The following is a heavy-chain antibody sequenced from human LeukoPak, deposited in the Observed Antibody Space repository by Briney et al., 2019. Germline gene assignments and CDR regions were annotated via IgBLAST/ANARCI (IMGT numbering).Heavy chain of an antibody. J-gene: IGHJ4*02. D-gene: IGHD3-22*01. CDR2: ISSYNGNT. CDR1: GYTFTGHG. Sequence: SVKVSCKASGYTFTGHGISWVRQAPGLGLEGMGWISSYNGNTNYAQKLQGRVTMTTDTSTSTAYMELRSLRSDDTAVYYCARVTWDTSGFYPNRYFDSWREGTLVSVPS. V-gene: IGHV1-18*01. CDR3: ARVTWDTSGFYPNRYFDS.